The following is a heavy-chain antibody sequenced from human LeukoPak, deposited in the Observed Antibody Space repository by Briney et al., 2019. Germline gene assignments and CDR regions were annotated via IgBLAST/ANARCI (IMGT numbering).Heavy chain of an antibody. CDR3: ARDRAAAARQPVDY. J-gene: IGHJ4*02. CDR2: ISSTSSYI. V-gene: IGHV3-21*01. D-gene: IGHD6-13*01. Sequence: GGSLRLSCAASGFIFSTYSMNWVRQAPGKGLEWVSSISSTSSYIYYADSVKGRFTISRDNAKNSLYLQMNSLRAEDTAVYYRARDRAAAARQPVDYWGQGTLVTVSS. CDR1: GFIFSTYS.